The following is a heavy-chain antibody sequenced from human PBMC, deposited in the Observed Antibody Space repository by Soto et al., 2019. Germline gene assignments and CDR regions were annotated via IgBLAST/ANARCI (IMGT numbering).Heavy chain of an antibody. CDR2: IYYSGST. CDR1: GDSMSSSVYY. V-gene: IGHV4-39*01. J-gene: IGHJ4*02. CDR3: ARRTVNIRTFYSGLKTHCFDY. Sequence: QLHLHESGPGLVKPSETLSLTCAVSGDSMSSSVYYCGWIRQPPGKGLEWIGSIYYSGSTYYNPSLQSRVAISVATYKNQSSLKLKSVTAADTAIYYCARRTVNIRTFYSGLKTHCFDYWGQGAPVTFSS. D-gene: IGHD6-19*01.